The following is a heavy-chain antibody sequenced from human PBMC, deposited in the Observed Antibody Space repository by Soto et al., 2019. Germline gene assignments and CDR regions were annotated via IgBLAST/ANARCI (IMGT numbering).Heavy chain of an antibody. D-gene: IGHD1-26*01. Sequence: GGSLRLSCAASGFTFDDYGMSWVRQAPGKGLEWVSGINWNGGSTGYADSVKGRFTISRDNAKNSLYLQMNSLRAEDTALYHCARVREIYYYYYMDVWGKGTTVTVSS. CDR2: INWNGGST. J-gene: IGHJ6*03. CDR3: ARVREIYYYYYMDV. V-gene: IGHV3-20*01. CDR1: GFTFDDYG.